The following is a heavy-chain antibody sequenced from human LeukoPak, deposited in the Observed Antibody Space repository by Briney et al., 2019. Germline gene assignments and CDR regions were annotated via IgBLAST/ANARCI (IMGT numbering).Heavy chain of an antibody. J-gene: IGHJ4*02. CDR1: GFTLNDYW. CDR3: VRQDIGSYLGGY. V-gene: IGHV3-74*01. CDR2: INSEGTNT. Sequence: PGGSLRLSCAAFGFTLNDYWMHWVRQVPGTGPVWVAYINSEGTNTDYADSVKGRFTIFRDNAKKALYLQMNSLRAEDTAVYYCVRQDIGSYLGGYWGQGTLVTVSS. D-gene: IGHD1-26*01.